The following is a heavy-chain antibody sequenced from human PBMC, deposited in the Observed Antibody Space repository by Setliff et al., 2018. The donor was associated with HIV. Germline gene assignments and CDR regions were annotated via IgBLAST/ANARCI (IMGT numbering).Heavy chain of an antibody. CDR2: IGTAGDT. D-gene: IGHD2-8*02. CDR3: ARVFWYGLPQIYYYMDV. V-gene: IGHV3-13*01. Sequence: PGGSLRLSCAASGFTFSSYGMHWVRQATGKGLEWVSAIGTAGDTYYPGSVKGRFTLSRDNAKNSLYLQMNSLRAEDTAVYYCARVFWYGLPQIYYYMDVWGKGTTVTVSS. CDR1: GFTFSSYG. J-gene: IGHJ6*03.